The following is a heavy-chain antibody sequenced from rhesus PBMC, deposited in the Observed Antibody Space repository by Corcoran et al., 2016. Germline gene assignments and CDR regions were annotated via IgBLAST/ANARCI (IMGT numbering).Heavy chain of an antibody. CDR2: ISGRSGST. V-gene: IGHV4-99*01. CDR1: GYSISSGYY. J-gene: IGHJ5-1*01. D-gene: IGHD2-39*01. CDR3: ARTPGNRFDV. Sequence: QVQLQESGPGLVKPSETLSLTCAVSGYSISSGYYWGWIRPPPGKGLEYIWYISGRSGSTYYTPSLKSRVTISKDTSKTQVSLKLSSVTAADTAVYYCARTPGNRFDVWGPGVLVTVSS.